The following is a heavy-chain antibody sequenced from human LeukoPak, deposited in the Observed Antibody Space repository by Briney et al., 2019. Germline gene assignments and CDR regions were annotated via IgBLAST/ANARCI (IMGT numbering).Heavy chain of an antibody. J-gene: IGHJ4*02. D-gene: IGHD6-13*01. CDR1: GFTFSSYG. CDR2: ISYDGSNK. V-gene: IGHV3-30*03. CDR3: ARGEIAAAGTWDY. Sequence: GRSLRLSCAASGFTFSSYGMHWVRQAPGKGLEWVAVISYDGSNKYYADSVKGRFTISRDNSKNTLYLQMNSLRAEDTAVYYCARGEIAAAGTWDYWGQGTLVTVSS.